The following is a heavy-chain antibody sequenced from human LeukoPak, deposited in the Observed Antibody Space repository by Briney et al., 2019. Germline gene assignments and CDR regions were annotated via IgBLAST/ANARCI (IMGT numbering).Heavy chain of an antibody. Sequence: GGSLRLSCAASGFTFSSYAMHWVRQAPGKGLEWVAVISYDGSNQYYADSVKGRFTISRDNSKNTLYLQMNSLRAEDTAVYYCARDVPHSWFDTWGQGTLVTVSS. CDR1: GFTFSSYA. V-gene: IGHV3-30-3*01. CDR2: ISYDGSNQ. CDR3: ARDVPHSWFDT. J-gene: IGHJ5*02.